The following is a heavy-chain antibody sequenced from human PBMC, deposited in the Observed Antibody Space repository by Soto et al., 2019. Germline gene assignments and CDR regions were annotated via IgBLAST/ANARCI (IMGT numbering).Heavy chain of an antibody. Sequence: SETLSLTCTVSGGSISSYYWSWIRQPPGKGLEWIGYIYYSGSTNYNPSLKSRVTISVDTSKNQFSLKLSSVTAADTAVYYCASHSSSWYYYYYMDVWGKGTTVTVSS. CDR1: GGSISSYY. CDR3: ASHSSSWYYYYYMDV. V-gene: IGHV4-59*01. D-gene: IGHD6-13*01. CDR2: IYYSGST. J-gene: IGHJ6*03.